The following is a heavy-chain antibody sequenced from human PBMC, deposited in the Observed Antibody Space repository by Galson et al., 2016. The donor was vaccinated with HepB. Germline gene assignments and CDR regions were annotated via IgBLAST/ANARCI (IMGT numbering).Heavy chain of an antibody. CDR1: GDSVSSDSAT. CDR3: ARDSAETMYYFDL. J-gene: IGHJ2*01. CDR2: TYYRSKWYY. D-gene: IGHD3-10*02. V-gene: IGHV6-1*01. Sequence: CAISGDSVSSDSATWNWIRQSPSRGLEWLGRTYYRSKWYYDYAGSVKSRITISPDTSKNDFSLQLTSVTPEDTAVYYCARDSAETMYYFDLWGRGTLVTVSS.